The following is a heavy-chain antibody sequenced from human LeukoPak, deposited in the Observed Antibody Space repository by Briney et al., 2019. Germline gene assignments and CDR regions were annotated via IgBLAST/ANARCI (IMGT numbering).Heavy chain of an antibody. V-gene: IGHV3-23*01. J-gene: IGHJ4*02. CDR2: ITGSGGST. Sequence: QPGGSLRLSCAASGFTLSSYEMNWVRQAPGKGLEWVSTITGSGGSTYYAESVKGRFTIPRDNSKNTLYLQMNSLRGEDTALYYCAKDLAGCSDSWGQGTLVTVSS. CDR3: AKDLAGCSDS. D-gene: IGHD2-8*01. CDR1: GFTLSSYE.